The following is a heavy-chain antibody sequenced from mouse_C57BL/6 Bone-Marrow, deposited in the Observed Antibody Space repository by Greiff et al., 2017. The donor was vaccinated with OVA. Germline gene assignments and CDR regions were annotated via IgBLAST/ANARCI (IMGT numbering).Heavy chain of an antibody. V-gene: IGHV1-81*01. Sequence: VQRVESGAELARPGASVKLSCKASGYTFTSYGISWVKQRTGQGLEWIGEIYPRSGNTYYNEKFKGKATLTADKSSSTAYMELRSLTSEDSAVYFCARSYYYGSSYGDYWGQGTTLTVSS. D-gene: IGHD1-1*01. CDR3: ARSYYYGSSYGDY. CDR1: GYTFTSYG. J-gene: IGHJ2*01. CDR2: IYPRSGNT.